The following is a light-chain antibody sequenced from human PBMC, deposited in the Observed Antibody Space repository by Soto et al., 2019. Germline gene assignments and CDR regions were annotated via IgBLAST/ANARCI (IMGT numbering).Light chain of an antibody. V-gene: IGLV2-8*01. CDR3: SSYAGSNNLV. CDR2: EVN. Sequence: QSVLTQPASASGSPGQSVSISCTGTSSDVGGYNAVSWYQQHPGKAPKLMIYEVNKRPSGVPDRFSGSKSGNTASLTVFGLQAEDEADYYCSSYAGSNNLVFGGGTQLTVL. J-gene: IGLJ2*01. CDR1: SSDVGGYNA.